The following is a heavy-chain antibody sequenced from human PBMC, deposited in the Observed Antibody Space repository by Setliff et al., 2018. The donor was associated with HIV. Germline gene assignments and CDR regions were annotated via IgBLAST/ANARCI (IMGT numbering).Heavy chain of an antibody. CDR3: ARGRNRNYVVYGMDV. Sequence: PGGSLRLSCAASGFTFRNYKFNWVRQAPGRGLEWVSSISIGSGGAIDYADSVQGRFTISRDNSKNSLYLQMDSLRAEDTAVYYCARGRNRNYVVYGMDVWGQGTTVTVSS. CDR1: GFTFRNYK. CDR2: ISIGSGGAI. V-gene: IGHV3-21*04. D-gene: IGHD1-7*01. J-gene: IGHJ6*02.